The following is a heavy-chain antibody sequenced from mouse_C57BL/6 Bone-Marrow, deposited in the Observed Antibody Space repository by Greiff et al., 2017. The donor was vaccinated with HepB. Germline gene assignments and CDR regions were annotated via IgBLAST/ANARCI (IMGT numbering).Heavy chain of an antibody. CDR3: ARDRERWYFDV. J-gene: IGHJ1*03. CDR1: GFTFSDYY. V-gene: IGHV5-16*01. CDR2: INYDGSST. Sequence: EVNVVESAGGLVQPGSSMKLSCTASGFTFSDYYMAWVRQVPEKGLEWVANINYDGSSTYYLDSLKSRFIISRDNAKNILYLQMSSLKSEDTATYYCARDRERWYFDVWGTGTTVTVSS.